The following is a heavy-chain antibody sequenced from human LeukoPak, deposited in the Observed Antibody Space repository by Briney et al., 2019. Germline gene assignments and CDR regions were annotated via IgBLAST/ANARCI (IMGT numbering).Heavy chain of an antibody. CDR3: ASGERGYSYGPLDY. CDR1: GTTISSYY. J-gene: IGHJ4*02. Sequence: PSETLSLTCTVSGTTISSYYWSWIRQPPGKGLEWIGYIHYSGNTNYNPSLKSRVTISVDTSNNQFSLKLSSVTAADTAVYYCASGERGYSYGPLDYWGQGTLVTVSS. V-gene: IGHV4-59*01. D-gene: IGHD5-18*01. CDR2: IHYSGNT.